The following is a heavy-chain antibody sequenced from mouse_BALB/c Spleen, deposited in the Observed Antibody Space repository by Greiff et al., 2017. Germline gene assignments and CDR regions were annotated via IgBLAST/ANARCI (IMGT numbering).Heavy chain of an antibody. D-gene: IGHD4-1*01. CDR2: IYPGGGYT. V-gene: IGHV1-63*02. CDR1: GYTFTNYW. J-gene: IGHJ4*01. Sequence: VHLVESGAELVRPGTSVKISCKASGYTFTNYWLGWVKQRPGHGLEWIGDIYPGGGYTNYNEKFKGKATLTADTSSSTAYMQLSSLTSEDSAVYFCALTGTEAMDYWGQGTSVTVSS. CDR3: ALTGTEAMDY.